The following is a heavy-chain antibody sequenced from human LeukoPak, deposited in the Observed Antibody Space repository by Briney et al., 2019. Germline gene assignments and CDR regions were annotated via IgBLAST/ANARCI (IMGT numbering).Heavy chain of an antibody. Sequence: SETLSLPRAVYGGSFSGYYWSWVRQPPGKGLEWIGEINHSGSTNYNPSLKSRVTISVDTSKNQFSLKLSSVTAADTAVYYCASYDYGDFRLDYWGQGTLVTVSS. CDR2: INHSGST. D-gene: IGHD4-17*01. V-gene: IGHV4-34*01. CDR1: GGSFSGYY. J-gene: IGHJ4*02. CDR3: ASYDYGDFRLDY.